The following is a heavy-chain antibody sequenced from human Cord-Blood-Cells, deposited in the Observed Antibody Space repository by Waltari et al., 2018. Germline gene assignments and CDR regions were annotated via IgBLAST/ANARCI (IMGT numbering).Heavy chain of an antibody. J-gene: IGHJ6*02. CDR3: ARSPPVSYYYYGMDV. V-gene: IGHV1-69*01. CDR2: VSPILCTA. CDR1: GGTFSSYA. Sequence: QVQLVQSGAEVKKPGSSVKVSCKASGGTFSSYAISWVRQAPGQGLEWMGGVSPILCTANYAPKFQGRVTSTADESTSRAYMALSSLRSEDTAVYYCARSPPVSYYYYGMDVWGQGTTVTVSS.